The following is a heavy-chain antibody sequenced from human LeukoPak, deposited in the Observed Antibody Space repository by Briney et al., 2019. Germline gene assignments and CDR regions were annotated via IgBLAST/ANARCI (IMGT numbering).Heavy chain of an antibody. J-gene: IGHJ3*02. CDR2: IYTSGST. CDR3: ARGRISSWYGAFDI. CDR1: GGSISSYY. V-gene: IGHV4-4*07. D-gene: IGHD6-13*01. Sequence: SETLSLTRTVSGGSISSYYWSWIRQPAGKGLEWIGRIYTSGSTNYNPSLKSRVTMSVDTSKNQFSLKLSSVTAADTAVYYCARGRISSWYGAFDIWGQGTLVTVSS.